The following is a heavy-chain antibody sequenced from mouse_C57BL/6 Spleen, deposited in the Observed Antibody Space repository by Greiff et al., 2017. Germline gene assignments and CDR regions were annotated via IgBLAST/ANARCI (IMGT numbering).Heavy chain of an antibody. CDR3: ARGGYYGSMPYAMDY. Sequence: EVKLVESGGGLVKPGGSLKLSCAASGFTFSSYAMSWVRQTPEKRLEWVATISDGGSYTYYPDNVKGRFTISRDNAKNNLYLQMSHLKSEDTAMYYCARGGYYGSMPYAMDYWGQGTSVTVSS. V-gene: IGHV5-4*03. J-gene: IGHJ4*01. CDR1: GFTFSSYA. CDR2: ISDGGSYT. D-gene: IGHD1-1*01.